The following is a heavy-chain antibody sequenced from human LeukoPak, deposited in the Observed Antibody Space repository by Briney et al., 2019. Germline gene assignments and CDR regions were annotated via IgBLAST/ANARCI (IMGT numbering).Heavy chain of an antibody. D-gene: IGHD2-15*01. Sequence: SETLSRTCAVYGGSFSGYYWSWIRQPPVKGLEWIGEINHSGSTNYNPSLKSRVTISVDTSKNQFSLKLSSVTAADTAVYYCARGTGYCSGGSCHSNLGAFDIWGQGTMVTVSS. J-gene: IGHJ3*02. CDR3: ARGTGYCSGGSCHSNLGAFDI. CDR2: INHSGST. V-gene: IGHV4-34*01. CDR1: GGSFSGYY.